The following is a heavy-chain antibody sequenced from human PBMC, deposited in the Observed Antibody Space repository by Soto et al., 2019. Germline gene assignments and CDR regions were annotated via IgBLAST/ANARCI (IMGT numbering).Heavy chain of an antibody. Sequence: GGSLRLSCAASGFTFSSYGMHWVRQAPGKGLEGVAVISDDGSNKYYADSVKGRFTISRDNSKNTLYLQMNSLRAEDTAVYYCAKENQAVTGREGDAFDIWGQGTMVTVSS. D-gene: IGHD6-19*01. CDR3: AKENQAVTGREGDAFDI. CDR2: ISDDGSNK. J-gene: IGHJ3*02. CDR1: GFTFSSYG. V-gene: IGHV3-30*18.